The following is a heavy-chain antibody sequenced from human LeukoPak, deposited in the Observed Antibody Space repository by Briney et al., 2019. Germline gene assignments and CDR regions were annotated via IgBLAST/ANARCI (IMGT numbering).Heavy chain of an antibody. V-gene: IGHV1-24*01. Sequence: ASVKVSCKVSGYTLTELSMHWVRQAPGKGLEWMGGFDPEDGETIYAQKFQGRVTMTEDTSTDTAYMELSSLRSEDTAVYYCATDRQWGVDSTGYYYYWGQGTLVTVSS. CDR2: FDPEDGET. D-gene: IGHD3-22*01. CDR1: GYTLTELS. CDR3: ATDRQWGVDSTGYYYY. J-gene: IGHJ4*02.